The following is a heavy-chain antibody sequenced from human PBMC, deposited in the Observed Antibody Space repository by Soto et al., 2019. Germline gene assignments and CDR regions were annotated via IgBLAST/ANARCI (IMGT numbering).Heavy chain of an antibody. V-gene: IGHV4-59*01. D-gene: IGHD1-1*01. CDR2: IYYSGST. CDR3: ARGGGYNWNDYLNYYYYYMDV. Sequence: SETLSLTCTVSGGSISSYYWSWIRQPPGKGLEWIGYIYYSGSTNYNPSLKSRVTISVDTSKNQFSLKLSSVTAADTAVYYCARGGGYNWNDYLNYYYYYMDVWGKGTTVTVSS. J-gene: IGHJ6*03. CDR1: GGSISSYY.